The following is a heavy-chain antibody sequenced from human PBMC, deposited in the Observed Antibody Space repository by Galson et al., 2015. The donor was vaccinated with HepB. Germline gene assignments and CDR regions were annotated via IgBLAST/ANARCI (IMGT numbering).Heavy chain of an antibody. J-gene: IGHJ4*02. D-gene: IGHD3-10*01. V-gene: IGHV3-23*01. CDR1: GFTFSSYW. CDR3: AKSRFWFGSTTYCFES. CDR2: ISSSGRYI. Sequence: SLRLSCAASGFTFSSYWMNWVRQTPGKGLEWVSSISSSGRYIYYADSVKGRFTISRDNSKNTLYLQMNTLRAEDTAVYYCAKSRFWFGSTTYCFESWGQGILVTVSS.